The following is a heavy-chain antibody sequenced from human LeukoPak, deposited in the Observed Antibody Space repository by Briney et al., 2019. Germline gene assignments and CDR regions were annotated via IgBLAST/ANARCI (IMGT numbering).Heavy chain of an antibody. CDR2: INHSGST. CDR3: AREILGYYDNYFDY. V-gene: IGHV4-34*01. J-gene: IGHJ4*02. Sequence: PSETLSLTCAVYGGSFSGYYWSWIRQPPGKGLEWIGEINHSGSTNYNPSLKSRVTISVDTSKNQFSLELSSVTAADTAVYYCAREILGYYDNYFDYWGQGTLVTVSS. D-gene: IGHD3-22*01. CDR1: GGSFSGYY.